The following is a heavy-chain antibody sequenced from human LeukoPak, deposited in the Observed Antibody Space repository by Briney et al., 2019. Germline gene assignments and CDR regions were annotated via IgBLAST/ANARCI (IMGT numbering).Heavy chain of an antibody. CDR2: IYWNDDK. J-gene: IGHJ4*02. D-gene: IGHD2-15*01. Sequence: TLSLTCTVSGGSISSYYWSWIRQPPGKALEWLALIYWNDDKHYSPSLKSRLTITKDTSKNQVVLTMTNLDPVDTATYYCAHSYVAGYCSGGSCPPFDYWGQGTLVTVSS. V-gene: IGHV2-5*01. CDR3: AHSYVAGYCSGGSCPPFDY. CDR1: GGSISSYYW.